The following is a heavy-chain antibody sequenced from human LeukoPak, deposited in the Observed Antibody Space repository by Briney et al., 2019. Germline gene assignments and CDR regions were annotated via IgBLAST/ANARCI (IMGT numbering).Heavy chain of an antibody. CDR3: ASYSSSWHEHDY. CDR2: IYYSGST. D-gene: IGHD6-13*01. V-gene: IGHV4-39*01. Sequence: SETLSLTCTVSGGSISSSSYYWGWIRQPSGKGLEWIGSIYYSGSTYYNPSLKSRVTISVDTSKNQFSLKLSSVTAADTAVYYCASYSSSWHEHDYWGQGTLVTVSS. CDR1: GGSISSSSYY. J-gene: IGHJ4*02.